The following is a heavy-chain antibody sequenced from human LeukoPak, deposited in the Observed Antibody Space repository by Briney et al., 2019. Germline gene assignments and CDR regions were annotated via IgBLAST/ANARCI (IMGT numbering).Heavy chain of an antibody. J-gene: IGHJ4*02. D-gene: IGHD3-22*01. CDR2: ISKDGDIK. CDR1: GYTFTGYY. Sequence: SCKASGYTFTGYYMHWVRQAPGKGLEWVAVISKDGDIKYYADSVRGRFTISRDNSKNTLSLQMNSLRAADTAVYCCAGHNSASITMIHWGQGSPVTVSS. CDR3: AGHNSASITMIH. V-gene: IGHV3-30-3*01.